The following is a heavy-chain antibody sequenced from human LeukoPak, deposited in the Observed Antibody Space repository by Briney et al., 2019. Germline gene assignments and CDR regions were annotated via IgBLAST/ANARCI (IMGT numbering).Heavy chain of an antibody. V-gene: IGHV1-46*01. J-gene: IGHJ4*02. Sequence: ASVKVSCKASGYTFTSYYMHWVRQAPGQGLEWMGIINPSGGSTSYAQKFQGRVTMTEDTSTDTAYMELSSLRSEDTAVYYCATSLKVRGVPFDYWGQGTLVTVSS. CDR1: GYTFTSYY. D-gene: IGHD3-10*01. CDR3: ATSLKVRGVPFDY. CDR2: INPSGGST.